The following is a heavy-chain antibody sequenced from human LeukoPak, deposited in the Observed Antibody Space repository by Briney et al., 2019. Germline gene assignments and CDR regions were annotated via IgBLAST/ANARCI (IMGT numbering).Heavy chain of an antibody. CDR1: GYTFTSYG. CDR3: ARGKVVPAAIGHWFDP. V-gene: IGHV1-18*01. D-gene: IGHD2-2*01. CDR2: ISAYNGNT. J-gene: IGHJ5*02. Sequence: ASVKVSCKASGYTFTSYGISLVRQAPGQGLEWMGWISAYNGNTNYAQKLQGRVTMTTDTSTSTAYMELRSLRSDDTAVYYCARGKVVPAAIGHWFDPWGQGTLVTVSS.